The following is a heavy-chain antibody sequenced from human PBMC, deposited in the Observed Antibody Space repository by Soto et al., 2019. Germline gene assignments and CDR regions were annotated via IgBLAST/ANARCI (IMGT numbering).Heavy chain of an antibody. Sequence: QVQLVESGGGVVQPGRSLRLSCAASGFTFSSYGMHWVRQAPGKGLEWVAVISYDGSNKYYADSVKGRFTISRDNSKNTLYLQMNSLRAEDTAVYYCAKDGGPNAVAGTHWASDYYGMDVWGQVTTVTVSS. CDR1: GFTFSSYG. CDR3: AKDGGPNAVAGTHWASDYYGMDV. V-gene: IGHV3-30*18. D-gene: IGHD6-19*01. CDR2: ISYDGSNK. J-gene: IGHJ6*02.